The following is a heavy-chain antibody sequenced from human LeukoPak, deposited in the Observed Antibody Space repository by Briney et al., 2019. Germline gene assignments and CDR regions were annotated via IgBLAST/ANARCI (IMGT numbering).Heavy chain of an antibody. D-gene: IGHD3-22*01. Sequence: PGGSLRLSCAASGFTFSSYSMNWVRQAPGKGLEWVSSISSSSSYIYYADSVKGRFTISRDNAKNSLSLQMNSLRAEDTAVYYCARVRAYDSSGYVLAYWGQGTLVTVSS. CDR3: ARVRAYDSSGYVLAY. J-gene: IGHJ4*02. V-gene: IGHV3-21*01. CDR1: GFTFSSYS. CDR2: ISSSSSYI.